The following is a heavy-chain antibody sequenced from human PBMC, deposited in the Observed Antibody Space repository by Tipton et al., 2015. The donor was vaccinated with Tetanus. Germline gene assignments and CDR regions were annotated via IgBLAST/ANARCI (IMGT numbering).Heavy chain of an antibody. V-gene: IGHV3-53*01. D-gene: IGHD6-6*01. CDR2: IYSGGST. J-gene: IGHJ5*02. CDR1: GFTVSSNY. Sequence: SLRLSCAASGFTVSSNYMSWVRQAPGKGLEWVSVIYSGGSTYYADSVKGRFTIPRDNSKNTLYLQMNSLRAEDTAVYYCAREGSSSDWFDPWGQGTLVTVSS. CDR3: AREGSSSDWFDP.